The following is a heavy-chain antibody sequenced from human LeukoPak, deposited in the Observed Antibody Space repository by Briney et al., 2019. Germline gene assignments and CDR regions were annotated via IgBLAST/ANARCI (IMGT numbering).Heavy chain of an antibody. CDR2: IYYSGST. Sequence: KPSQTLSLTCTVSGGSISSGDYYWIWIRQPPGKGLEWMGYIYYSGSTNYNPSLKSRVTISVDTSKNQFSLKLSSVTAADTAVYYCARGLDAFDIWGQGTMVTVSS. CDR1: GGSISSGDYY. J-gene: IGHJ3*02. V-gene: IGHV4-61*08. CDR3: ARGLDAFDI.